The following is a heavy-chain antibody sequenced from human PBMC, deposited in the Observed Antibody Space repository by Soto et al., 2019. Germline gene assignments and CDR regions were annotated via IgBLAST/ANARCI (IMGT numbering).Heavy chain of an antibody. CDR2: INAGNGNT. D-gene: IGHD3-10*01. V-gene: IGHV1-3*01. CDR3: ASALWFGDFYFDY. Sequence: QVQLVQSGAEVKKPGASVKVSCKASGYTFTSYAMHWVRQAPGQRLEWMGWINAGNGNTKYSQKFQGRVTITRDTSASTAYMELSILRSEDMAVYYCASALWFGDFYFDYWGQRTLVTVSS. J-gene: IGHJ4*02. CDR1: GYTFTSYA.